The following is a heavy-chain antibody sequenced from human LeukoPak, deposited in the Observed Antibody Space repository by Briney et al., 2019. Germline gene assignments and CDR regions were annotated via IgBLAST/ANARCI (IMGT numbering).Heavy chain of an antibody. J-gene: IGHJ4*02. D-gene: IGHD6-13*01. CDR1: GGSISSGDYY. Sequence: SETLSLTCTVSGGSISSGDYYWSWIRQPPGKGLEWIGYIYYSGSTYYNPSLKSRVTISVDTSKNQFSLKLSSVTAVDTAVYYCARAGSSHYFDYWGQGTLVTVSS. CDR3: ARAGSSHYFDY. CDR2: IYYSGST. V-gene: IGHV4-30-4*01.